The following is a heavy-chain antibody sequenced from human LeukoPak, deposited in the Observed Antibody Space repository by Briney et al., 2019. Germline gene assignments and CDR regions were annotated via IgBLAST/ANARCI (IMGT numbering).Heavy chain of an antibody. CDR1: GGSISSSSYY. J-gene: IGHJ6*02. Sequence: SETLSLTCTVSGGSISSSSYYWGWIRQPPGKGLEWIGSIYYSGSTYYNPSLKSRVTISVDTSKNQFSLKLSSVTAAGTAVYYCARGPDIDYYYGMDVWGQGTTVTVSS. CDR3: ARGPDIDYYYGMDV. CDR2: IYYSGST. D-gene: IGHD5-12*01. V-gene: IGHV4-39*07.